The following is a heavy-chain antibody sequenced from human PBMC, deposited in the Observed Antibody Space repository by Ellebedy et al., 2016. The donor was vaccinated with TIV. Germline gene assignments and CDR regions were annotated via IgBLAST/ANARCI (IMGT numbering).Heavy chain of an antibody. Sequence: MPSETLSLTCTVSGGSITSGSYYWAWIRQPPEKGLAWVGNVYFIGSTNYNPSLKSRVTISVDTSKNQFSLKLTSVTAADKAVYYCVRHPTLGTLDYWGQGAQVTVSS. CDR3: VRHPTLGTLDY. CDR2: VYFIGST. V-gene: IGHV4-39*01. J-gene: IGHJ4*02. D-gene: IGHD3-16*01. CDR1: GGSITSGSYY.